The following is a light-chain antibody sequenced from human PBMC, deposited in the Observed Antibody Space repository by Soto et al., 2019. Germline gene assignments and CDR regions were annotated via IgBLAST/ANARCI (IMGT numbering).Light chain of an antibody. J-gene: IGKJ1*01. CDR1: QGISSY. Sequence: IRITQSPSSFSASTGDRVTITCRASQGISSYLAWYQQKPGKAPKLLIYAASTLQSGVPSRFSGSGSGTDFTLTISCLQSEDFATYYCQQYYSFPRTFGQGTKVDIK. CDR2: AAS. V-gene: IGKV1-8*01. CDR3: QQYYSFPRT.